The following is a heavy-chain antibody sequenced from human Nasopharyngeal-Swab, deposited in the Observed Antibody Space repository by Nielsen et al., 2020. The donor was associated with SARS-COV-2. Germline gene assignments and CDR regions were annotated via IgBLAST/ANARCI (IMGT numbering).Heavy chain of an antibody. D-gene: IGHD2-2*01. J-gene: IGHJ6*02. CDR3: ARGGYYCSSTSCYYYSGYYYGIDV. CDR2: INHSGST. V-gene: IGHV4-34*01. Sequence: VRQMPGKGLDWIGEINHSGSTKYNPSLKSRVNISVDTSKNQFSLKVSSVTTADTAVYYCARGGYYCSSTSCYYYSGYYYGIDVWGQGTTVTVSS.